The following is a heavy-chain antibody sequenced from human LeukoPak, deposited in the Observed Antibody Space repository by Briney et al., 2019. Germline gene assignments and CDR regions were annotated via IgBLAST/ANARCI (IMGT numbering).Heavy chain of an antibody. CDR3: ARGLRRYCSSTSCPYYFDY. CDR2: INHGGST. J-gene: IGHJ4*02. D-gene: IGHD2-2*01. V-gene: IGHV4-34*01. Sequence: PSETLSLTCAVYGGSFSGYYWSWIRQPPGKGLEWIGEINHGGSTNYNPSLKSRVTISVDTSKNQFSLKLSSVTAADTAVYYCARGLRRYCSSTSCPYYFDYWGQGTLVTVSS. CDR1: GGSFSGYY.